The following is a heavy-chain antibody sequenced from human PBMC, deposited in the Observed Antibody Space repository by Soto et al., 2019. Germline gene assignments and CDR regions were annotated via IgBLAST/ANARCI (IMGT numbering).Heavy chain of an antibody. V-gene: IGHV1-3*01. J-gene: IGHJ6*02. CDR3: ARNYYYAMDV. Sequence: ASVKVSCKASGYTFTNYPVHWVRQAPGQRLEWMGWINAGNGNTKDSQKFQGRVTITRDTSASTAYMELSSLRSEDTAVYYCARNYYYAMDVWGQGNPGHRLL. CDR2: INAGNGNT. CDR1: GYTFTNYP.